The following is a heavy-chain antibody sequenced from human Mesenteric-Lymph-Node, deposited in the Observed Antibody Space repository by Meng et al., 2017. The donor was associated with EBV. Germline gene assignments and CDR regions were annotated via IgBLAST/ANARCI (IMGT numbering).Heavy chain of an antibody. J-gene: IGHJ4*02. CDR1: GASISRGVYY. Sequence: ESGPGLVKPPQHLSLTCPVSGASISRGVYYWSWLRQPPGKGLEWMGYIYYRGSTYYNPSLKSRVTISVDTSKNLLSLKVNSVTAADTAVYYCAGHDFGDYAFDYWGQGTLVTVSS. CDR3: AGHDFGDYAFDY. CDR2: IYYRGST. D-gene: IGHD4-17*01. V-gene: IGHV4-30-4*01.